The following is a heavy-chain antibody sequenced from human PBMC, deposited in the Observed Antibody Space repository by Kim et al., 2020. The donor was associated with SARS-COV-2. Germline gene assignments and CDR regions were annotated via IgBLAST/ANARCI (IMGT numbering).Heavy chain of an antibody. CDR1: GFTFADYN. CDR3: SRGGTYAVH. J-gene: IGHJ4*02. D-gene: IGHD2-15*01. Sequence: GGSLRLSCTASGFTFADYNMNWFRQAPGKGLEWVGFVRRKAFGGAPEYAASVKGRFTVSRDDSKSIVYLQMNSLKTEDTAVYYCSRGGTYAVHWGQGTLVTVSS. V-gene: IGHV3-49*03. CDR2: VRRKAFGGAP.